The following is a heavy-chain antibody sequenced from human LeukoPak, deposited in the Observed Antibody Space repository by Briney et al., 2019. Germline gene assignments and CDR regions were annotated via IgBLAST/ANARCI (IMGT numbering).Heavy chain of an antibody. CDR1: GFTFSSYW. V-gene: IGHV3-74*01. J-gene: IGHJ5*02. Sequence: GGSLRLSCAASGFTFSSYWMHWVRQAPGKGLVWGSRINNDESHTTYADSVKGRFTISRDNAKNTLYLQMNSLRVEDTAVYYCARDQSSSWYVAWFDPWGQGTLVTVSS. CDR2: INNDESHT. D-gene: IGHD6-13*01. CDR3: ARDQSSSWYVAWFDP.